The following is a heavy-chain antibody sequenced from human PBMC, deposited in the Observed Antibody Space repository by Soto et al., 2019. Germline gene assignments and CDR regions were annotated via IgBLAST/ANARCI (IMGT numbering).Heavy chain of an antibody. Sequence: EVQLVESGGGLVQPGRSLRLSCAASGFTFDDYAMHWVRQAPGKGLEWVSGISWNSGSIGYADSVKGRFTISRDNAKNHLYQQMNRLRAEDAALYYWAKDNDYGDYVGYFDYWGQGTLVTVSS. CDR1: GFTFDDYA. D-gene: IGHD4-17*01. CDR3: AKDNDYGDYVGYFDY. CDR2: ISWNSGSI. J-gene: IGHJ4*02. V-gene: IGHV3-9*01.